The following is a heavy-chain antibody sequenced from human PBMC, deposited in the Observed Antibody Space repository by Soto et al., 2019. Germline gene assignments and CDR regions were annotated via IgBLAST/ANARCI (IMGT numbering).Heavy chain of an antibody. J-gene: IGHJ6*02. CDR2: ISGSGGST. V-gene: IGHV3-23*01. Sequence: GGSLRLSCAASGFTFSSYAMSWVRQAPGKGLEWVSAISGSGGSTYYADSVKGRFTISRDSSKNTLYLQMNSLRAEDTAVYYCAKDQGSSSWKDQYYDGMDVWGQGTTVTVSS. CDR3: AKDQGSSSWKDQYYDGMDV. D-gene: IGHD6-13*01. CDR1: GFTFSSYA.